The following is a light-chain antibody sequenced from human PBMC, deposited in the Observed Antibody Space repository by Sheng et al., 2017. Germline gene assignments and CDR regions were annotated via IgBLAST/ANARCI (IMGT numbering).Light chain of an antibody. CDR1: SRYVGAYGY. J-gene: IGLJ2*01. Sequence: QSALTQPDSVSGSPGQSITISCTGSSRYVGAYGYVSWYQQHPGKGPKLLIYDVSKWPSGVSTRFSGSKSGNTASLTISGLQPEDEAVYYCSSYTASSTLLFGGGTRLTVL. V-gene: IGLV2-14*03. CDR3: SSYTASSTLL. CDR2: DVS.